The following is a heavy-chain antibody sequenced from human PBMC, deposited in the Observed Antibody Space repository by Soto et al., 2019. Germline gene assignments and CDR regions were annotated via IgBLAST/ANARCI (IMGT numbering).Heavy chain of an antibody. Sequence: SETLSLTCAVYGGSFSGYYWSWIRQPPGKGLEWIGEINHSGSTNYNPSLKSRVTISVDTSKNQFSLKLSSVTAADTAVYYRARGLSCIDYWGQGTLVTVSS. CDR2: INHSGST. J-gene: IGHJ4*02. V-gene: IGHV4-34*01. CDR1: GGSFSGYY. D-gene: IGHD2-15*01. CDR3: ARGLSCIDY.